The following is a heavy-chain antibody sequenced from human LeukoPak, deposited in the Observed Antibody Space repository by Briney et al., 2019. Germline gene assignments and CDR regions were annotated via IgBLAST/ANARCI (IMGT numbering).Heavy chain of an antibody. CDR2: ISTSSSYI. J-gene: IGHJ5*02. CDR1: GFTFSVYA. D-gene: IGHD2-21*02. Sequence: SGGSLRLSCAASGFTFSVYAMNWVRQAPGKGLEWVASISTSSSYIYYADSVKGRFTISRDNARNSLYLQMNSLRAEDTAVYYCARDRYCGGDCSSPSNWFDPWGQGTPVTVSS. CDR3: ARDRYCGGDCSSPSNWFDP. V-gene: IGHV3-21*01.